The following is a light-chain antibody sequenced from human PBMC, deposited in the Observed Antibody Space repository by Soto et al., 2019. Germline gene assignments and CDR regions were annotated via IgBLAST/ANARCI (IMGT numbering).Light chain of an antibody. J-gene: IGKJ2*01. CDR2: WAS. CDR3: KQYENTPAT. V-gene: IGKV4-1*01. Sequence: DIVMTQSPDSLAVSLGERATINCKSSQSVLYSSNNKNYLAWYQQRPGQPPKLLIYWASTRESGVPDRFRGSCSCADFTRTITGLLSVYGAGSDCKQYENTPATCGRGTKLEIK. CDR1: QSVLYSSNNKNY.